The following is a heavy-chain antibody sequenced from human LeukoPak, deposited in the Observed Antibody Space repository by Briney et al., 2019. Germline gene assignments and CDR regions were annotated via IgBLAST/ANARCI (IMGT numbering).Heavy chain of an antibody. CDR2: ISSSSSYI. V-gene: IGHV3-21*01. CDR3: AGDLDYDSIGYPGY. J-gene: IGHJ4*02. D-gene: IGHD3-22*01. Sequence: GGSLGLSCAASGFTFTSYSMNWVRQAPGKGLEWVSSISSSSSYIYYADSVKGRFTISRDNAKNSLYLQMNSLRAEDTAVYYCAGDLDYDSIGYPGYWGQGTLVTVSS. CDR1: GFTFTSYS.